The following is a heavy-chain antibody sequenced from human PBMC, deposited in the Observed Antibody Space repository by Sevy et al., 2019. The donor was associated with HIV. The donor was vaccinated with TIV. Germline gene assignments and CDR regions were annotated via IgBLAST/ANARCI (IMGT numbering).Heavy chain of an antibody. J-gene: IGHJ4*02. CDR1: GFTFSNAW. Sequence: GGSLRLSCAASGFTFSNAWMSWVRQAPGKGLEWVGRIKSKTDDATTYYHAPVKGRFTISRDDSNNMLHLQMNSLKTDDTAMYYCTTDLPFDGSGSFDYWGQGTLVTVSS. V-gene: IGHV3-15*01. CDR3: TTDLPFDGSGSFDY. CDR2: IKSKTDDATT. D-gene: IGHD3-10*01.